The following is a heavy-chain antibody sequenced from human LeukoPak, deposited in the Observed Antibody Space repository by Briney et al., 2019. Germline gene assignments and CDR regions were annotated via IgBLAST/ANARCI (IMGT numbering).Heavy chain of an antibody. Sequence: GGSLRLSCAASGFTFSSYWMSWVRQAPGKGLEWVANIKQDGSEKYYVDSVKGRFTISRDNAKNSLYLQMNSLRAEDTAVYYCARDHYSSSRGGLDPWGQGTLVTVSS. CDR3: ARDHYSSSRGGLDP. D-gene: IGHD6-13*01. J-gene: IGHJ5*02. V-gene: IGHV3-7*04. CDR2: IKQDGSEK. CDR1: GFTFSSYW.